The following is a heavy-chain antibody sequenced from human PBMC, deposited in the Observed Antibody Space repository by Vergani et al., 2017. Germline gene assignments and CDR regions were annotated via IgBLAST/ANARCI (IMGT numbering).Heavy chain of an antibody. CDR3: AXYLRDSTDGLPDS. Sequence: QVQLVESAGGVVQPGGSLRLSCAASVFTFSNFVMHCILQAPGKGLEWLAYIGKDGINTRYRDAVKGRFTVSRDNSKDILYLQMDSLRSEDTALYYCAXYLRDSTDGLPDSWGPGTLVIVSS. V-gene: IGHV3-30*02. CDR1: VFTFSNFV. D-gene: IGHD2-21*02. J-gene: IGHJ4*02. CDR2: IGKDGINT.